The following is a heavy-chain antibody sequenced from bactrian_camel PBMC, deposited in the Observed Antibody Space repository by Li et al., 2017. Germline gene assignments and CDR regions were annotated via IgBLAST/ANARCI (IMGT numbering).Heavy chain of an antibody. CDR1: GVTSGNNC. D-gene: IGHD3*01. V-gene: IGHV3S63*01. Sequence: QVQLVESGGGSVQAGGSLRLSCVLSGVTSGNNCVGWFRQAPGKEREAVASLRKQLGTTYYADSVKGRFTMSQDKAKSTVYLQMDNLRPEDTAMYYCAACDTYHCFIGSWAGFNYWGQGTQVTVS. CDR3: AACDTYHCFIGSWAGFNY. J-gene: IGHJ4*01. CDR2: LRKQLGTT.